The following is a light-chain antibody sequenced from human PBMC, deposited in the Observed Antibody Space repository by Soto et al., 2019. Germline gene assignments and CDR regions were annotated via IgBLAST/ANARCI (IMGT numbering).Light chain of an antibody. Sequence: EIVLTQSPDTLSLSPGERATLSCRASQGVSSSYLAWYQQKPGQAPRLLIYGASTRATGIPARFSGSGSGTEFTLTISSLQSEDFAVYYCQHYVNWPLTFGGGTKVDIK. J-gene: IGKJ4*01. CDR2: GAS. CDR1: QGVSSSY. CDR3: QHYVNWPLT. V-gene: IGKV3-15*01.